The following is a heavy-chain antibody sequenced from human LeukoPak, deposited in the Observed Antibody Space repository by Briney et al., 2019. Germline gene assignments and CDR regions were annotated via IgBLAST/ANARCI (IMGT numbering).Heavy chain of an antibody. J-gene: IGHJ4*02. CDR2: IQSDGSST. CDR1: GFTFGSYW. CDR3: ASPDTAMATFPLDY. D-gene: IGHD5-18*01. V-gene: IGHV3-74*01. Sequence: GGSLRLSCAASGFTFGSYWMHWVRQAPGKGLVWVSRIQSDGSSTSYADSVKGRFTISRDNAKNTLYLQMNSLRAEDTAEYYCASPDTAMATFPLDYWGQGTLVTVSS.